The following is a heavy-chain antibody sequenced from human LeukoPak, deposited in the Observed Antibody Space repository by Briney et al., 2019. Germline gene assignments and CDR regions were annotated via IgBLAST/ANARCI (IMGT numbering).Heavy chain of an antibody. CDR3: ARRTTYYDSSGQTLNYFDY. Sequence: SETLSLTCTVSGGAISSSSYSWGWLRQPPGKGLEWIGGIYYSGSTYYNPSLKSRVTISVDTSKNQFSLKLSSVTAADTAVYYCARRTTYYDSSGQTLNYFDYWGQGTLVTVSS. J-gene: IGHJ4*02. CDR1: GGAISSSSYS. CDR2: IYYSGST. D-gene: IGHD3-22*01. V-gene: IGHV4-39*01.